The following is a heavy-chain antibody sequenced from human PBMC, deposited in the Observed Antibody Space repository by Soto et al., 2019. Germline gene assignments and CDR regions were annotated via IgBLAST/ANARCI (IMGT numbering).Heavy chain of an antibody. J-gene: IGHJ3*02. CDR2: IWYDGSNK. D-gene: IGHD3-10*01. Sequence: GGSLRLSCAASGFTFSSYGMHWVRQAPGKGLEWVAVIWYDGSNKYYADSVKGRFTISRDNSKNTLYLLMNSLRAEDTAVYYCARDGSGDRHAFDIWGQGTMVTVSS. CDR1: GFTFSSYG. V-gene: IGHV3-33*01. CDR3: ARDGSGDRHAFDI.